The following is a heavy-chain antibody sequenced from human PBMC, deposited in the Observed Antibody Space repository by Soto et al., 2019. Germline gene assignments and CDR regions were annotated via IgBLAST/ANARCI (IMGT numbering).Heavy chain of an antibody. CDR3: AHRVNMARGPYNYFGP. D-gene: IGHD3-10*01. Sequence: SGPTLVNPTQTLTLTCSFSGFSPTTGVGVGWIRQPPGKALEWLAIIYWNDEKLYNPSLKTRLTITKDTSKNQVVLTVTDMDPVDTATYYCAHRVNMARGPYNYFGPWGQGTLVTVSS. V-gene: IGHV2-5*01. CDR2: IYWNDEK. J-gene: IGHJ5*02. CDR1: GFSPTTGVG.